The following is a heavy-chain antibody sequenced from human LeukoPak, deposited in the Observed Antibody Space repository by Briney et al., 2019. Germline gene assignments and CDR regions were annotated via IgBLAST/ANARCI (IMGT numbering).Heavy chain of an antibody. J-gene: IGHJ4*02. CDR1: GGTFSSYA. Sequence: GASVKVSCKASGGTFSSYAISWVRQAPGQGLEWTGGIIPIFGTANYAQKFQGRVTITADESTSTAYMELSSLRSEDTAVYYCASPPSHCSGGSCYPATGVTYFDYWGQGTLVTVSS. CDR2: IIPIFGTA. CDR3: ASPPSHCSGGSCYPATGVTYFDY. V-gene: IGHV1-69*01. D-gene: IGHD2-15*01.